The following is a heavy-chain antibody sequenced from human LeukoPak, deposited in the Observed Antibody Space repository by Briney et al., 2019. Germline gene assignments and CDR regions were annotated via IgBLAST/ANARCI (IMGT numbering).Heavy chain of an antibody. CDR2: INSDGSST. CDR3: AREGQARWLQERAFDY. Sequence: GGSLRLSCAASGFTFSSYWMHWVRQAPGKGLVWVPRINSDGSSTSYADSVKGRFTISRDNAKNTLYLQMNSLRAEDTAVYYCAREGQARWLQERAFDYWGQGTLVTISS. D-gene: IGHD5-24*01. CDR1: GFTFSSYW. J-gene: IGHJ4*02. V-gene: IGHV3-74*01.